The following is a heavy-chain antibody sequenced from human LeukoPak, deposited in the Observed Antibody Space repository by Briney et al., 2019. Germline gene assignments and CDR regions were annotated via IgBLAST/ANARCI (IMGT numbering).Heavy chain of an antibody. CDR3: AKVSYSSGQYWYFDL. Sequence: PGGSLRLSCAASGFTVSSNYMSWVRQAPGKGLEWVSVIYSGGSTHYADSVKGRFTISRDNSKNTLYLQMNSLRAEDTAVYYCAKVSYSSGQYWYFDLWGRGTLVTVSS. CDR2: IYSGGST. D-gene: IGHD6-19*01. CDR1: GFTVSSNY. J-gene: IGHJ2*01. V-gene: IGHV3-53*05.